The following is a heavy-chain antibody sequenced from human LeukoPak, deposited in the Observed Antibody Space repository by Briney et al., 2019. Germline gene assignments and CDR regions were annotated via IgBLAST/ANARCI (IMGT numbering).Heavy chain of an antibody. Sequence: PGGSLRLSCAASGFTFSSYAMHWVRQAPGKGLEWVAVISYDGSNKYYADSVKGRFTISRDNSKNTLYLQMNSLRAEDTAVYYCARDEKGIVIDYYGMDVWGQGTTVTVSS. V-gene: IGHV3-30-3*01. J-gene: IGHJ6*02. CDR1: GFTFSSYA. CDR3: ARDEKGIVIDYYGMDV. CDR2: ISYDGSNK. D-gene: IGHD3-22*01.